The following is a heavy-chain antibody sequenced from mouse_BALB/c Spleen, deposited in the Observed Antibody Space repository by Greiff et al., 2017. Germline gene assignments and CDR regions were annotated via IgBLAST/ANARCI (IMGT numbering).Heavy chain of an antibody. Sequence: EVKVVESGGGLVQPGGSRKLSCAASGFTFSSFGMHWVRQAPEKGLEWVAYISSGSSTIYYADTVKGRFTISRDNPKNTLFLQMTSLRSEDTAMYYCARSGAYYYGSRYYFDYWGQGTTLTVSS. CDR2: ISSGSSTI. CDR3: ARSGAYYYGSRYYFDY. V-gene: IGHV5-17*02. J-gene: IGHJ2*01. CDR1: GFTFSSFG. D-gene: IGHD1-1*01.